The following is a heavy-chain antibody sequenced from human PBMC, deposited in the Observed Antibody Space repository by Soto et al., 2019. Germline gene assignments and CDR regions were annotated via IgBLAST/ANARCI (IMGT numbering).Heavy chain of an antibody. CDR1: GFTFSSYY. Sequence: EMQLVESGGGLVQPGGSLRLSCAASGFTFSSYYMTWVRQAPGKGLEWVAHISQEGRGAHYADSVKDRFTISRDDAKNTVYLHMKSLRSDDTAVYRCTRWNYAMDVWGQGTTVTVS. CDR2: ISQEGRGA. J-gene: IGHJ6*02. V-gene: IGHV3-7*03. D-gene: IGHD1-1*01. CDR3: TRWNYAMDV.